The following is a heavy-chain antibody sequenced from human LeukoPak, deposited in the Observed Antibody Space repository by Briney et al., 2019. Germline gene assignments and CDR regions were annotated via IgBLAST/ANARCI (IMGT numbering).Heavy chain of an antibody. CDR1: GYSFTSYW. CDR2: IYPGDSDS. J-gene: IGHJ4*02. D-gene: IGHD4-17*01. Sequence: GESLKISCKGSGYSFTSYWIGWVRQMPGKGLEWMGIIYPGDSDSRYSLSFQGQVTISADKSINTAYLQWSSLKASDTAMYYCARQSTVTTPFAYWGQGTLVTVSS. V-gene: IGHV5-51*01. CDR3: ARQSTVTTPFAY.